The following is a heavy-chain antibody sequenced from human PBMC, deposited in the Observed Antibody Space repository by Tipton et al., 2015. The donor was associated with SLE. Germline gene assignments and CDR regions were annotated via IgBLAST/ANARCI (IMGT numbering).Heavy chain of an antibody. V-gene: IGHV4-4*02. CDR3: ARYVLTGYYNYFDY. CDR1: GDSIGRSNW. D-gene: IGHD3-9*01. CDR2: IYHSGSA. J-gene: IGHJ4*02. Sequence: TLSLTCAVSGDSIGRSNWWNWVRQSPGKGLEWIGEIYHSGSANYNPSLKSRVSISVDKSKNQFSLKLRSVTAADTAVYYCARYVLTGYYNYFDYWGQGTLVTVSS.